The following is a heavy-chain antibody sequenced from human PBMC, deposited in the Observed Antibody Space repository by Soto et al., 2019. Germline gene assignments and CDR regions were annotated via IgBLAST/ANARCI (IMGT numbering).Heavy chain of an antibody. D-gene: IGHD3-10*01. J-gene: IGHJ6*02. CDR2: IYYSGST. CDR1: GGSISSSSYY. V-gene: IGHV4-39*01. Sequence: QLQLQESGPGLVKPSETLSLTCTVSGGSISSSSYYWGWIRQPPGKGLEWIGSIYYSGSTYYNPSLKSRVTISVDTSKNQFSLKLSSVTAADTAVYYCARSYGSGSYGYGMDVWGQGTTVTVSS. CDR3: ARSYGSGSYGYGMDV.